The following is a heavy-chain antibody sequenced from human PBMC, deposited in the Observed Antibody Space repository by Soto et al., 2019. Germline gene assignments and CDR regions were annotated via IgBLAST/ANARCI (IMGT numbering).Heavy chain of an antibody. Sequence: QVQLVQSGAEVKKPGASVRVSCKGSGYSCTSLDVHWVRQAPGQGLEWMGWMTPNRGDTVYAQNFQGRVTMTSDTSMRTAYMELSSLKSEDTSVYHCTRVSFNVYIRFPFDSWGQGTLISVSS. CDR1: GYSCTSLD. CDR2: MTPNRGDT. CDR3: TRVSFNVYIRFPFDS. D-gene: IGHD5-12*01. J-gene: IGHJ4*02. V-gene: IGHV1-8*01.